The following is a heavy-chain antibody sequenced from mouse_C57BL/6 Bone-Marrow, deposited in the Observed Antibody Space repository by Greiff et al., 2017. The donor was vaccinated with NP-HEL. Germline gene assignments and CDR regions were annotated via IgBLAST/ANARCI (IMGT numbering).Heavy chain of an antibody. CDR3: ARDYGNYAWFAY. V-gene: IGHV1-64*01. CDR2: IPPNSGST. Sequence: QVQLQQPGAELVKPGASVKLSCKASGYTFTSYWMHWVKQRPGQGLEWIGMIPPNSGSTNYNEKFKSKATLTVDTSSSTAYMQLSSLTSEDSAVYYCARDYGNYAWFAYWGQGTLVTVSA. CDR1: GYTFTSYW. J-gene: IGHJ3*01. D-gene: IGHD2-1*01.